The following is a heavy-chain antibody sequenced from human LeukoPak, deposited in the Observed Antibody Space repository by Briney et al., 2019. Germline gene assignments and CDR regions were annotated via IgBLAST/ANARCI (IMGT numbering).Heavy chain of an antibody. V-gene: IGHV4-59*01. CDR1: GGSISSYY. Sequence: SETLSLTCTVSGGSISSYYWSWIRQPPGKGLEWIGYIYYSGSTNYNPSLKSRVTISVDTSKNQFSLKLSSVTAADTAMYYCARGLPYNSGWYFDYWGQGTLVTVSS. CDR2: IYYSGST. CDR3: ARGLPYNSGWYFDY. D-gene: IGHD6-19*01. J-gene: IGHJ4*02.